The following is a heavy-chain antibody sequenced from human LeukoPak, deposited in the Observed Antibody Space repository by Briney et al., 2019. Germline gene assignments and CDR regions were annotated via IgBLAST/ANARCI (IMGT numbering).Heavy chain of an antibody. CDR1: GFTFSSYA. Sequence: RTGGSLRLSCAASGFTFSSYAMSWVRQAPGKGLEWVSAISGSGGSTYYADSVKGRFTISRDNSKNTLYLQMNSLRAEDTAVYYCAKEGGLLWFGEAFTWGQGTLVTVSS. V-gene: IGHV3-23*01. CDR3: AKEGGLLWFGEAFT. CDR2: ISGSGGST. D-gene: IGHD3-10*01. J-gene: IGHJ4*02.